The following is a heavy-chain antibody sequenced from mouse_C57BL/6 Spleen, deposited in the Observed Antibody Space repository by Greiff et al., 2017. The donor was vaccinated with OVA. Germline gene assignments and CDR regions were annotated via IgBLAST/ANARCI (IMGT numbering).Heavy chain of an antibody. CDR3: AREEDYYGSSSYYFDY. CDR1: GYTFTSYW. CDR2: IDPSDSAT. J-gene: IGHJ2*01. D-gene: IGHD1-1*01. Sequence: QVQLQQPGAELVRPGSSVKLSCKASGYTFTSYWMHWVKQRPIQGLEWIGNIDPSDSATHYNQKFKDKATLTVDKSSSTAYMQLSSLTSEDSAVYYCAREEDYYGSSSYYFDYWGQGTTLTVSS. V-gene: IGHV1-52*01.